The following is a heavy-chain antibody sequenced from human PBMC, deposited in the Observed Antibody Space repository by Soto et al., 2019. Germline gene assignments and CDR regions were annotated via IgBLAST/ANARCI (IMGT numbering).Heavy chain of an antibody. Sequence: SRTLSLTCAVYGGSFSGYYWSWIRQPPGKGLEWIGEINHSGSTNYKRSLKSRVTLSVDTSKNQLSLNLSLVTAADTAVYYCARGRNYYGSGSPPHYYYYYYMDVWGKGTTVTVSS. J-gene: IGHJ6*03. V-gene: IGHV4-34*01. CDR2: INHSGST. CDR3: ARGRNYYGSGSPPHYYYYYYMDV. CDR1: GGSFSGYY. D-gene: IGHD3-10*01.